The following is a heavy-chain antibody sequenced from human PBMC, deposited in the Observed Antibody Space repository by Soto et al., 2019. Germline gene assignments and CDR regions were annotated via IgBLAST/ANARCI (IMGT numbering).Heavy chain of an antibody. D-gene: IGHD3-9*01. Sequence: GGSLRLSCEASGFTFSSYAMSWVRQAPGKGLEWVSAISGSGGSTYYADSVKGRFTISRDNSKNTLYLQMNSLRAEDTAVYYCAKAILRYFDWLDPVYYYYYGMDVWGQGTTVTVSS. V-gene: IGHV3-23*01. CDR1: GFTFSSYA. CDR2: ISGSGGST. CDR3: AKAILRYFDWLDPVYYYYYGMDV. J-gene: IGHJ6*02.